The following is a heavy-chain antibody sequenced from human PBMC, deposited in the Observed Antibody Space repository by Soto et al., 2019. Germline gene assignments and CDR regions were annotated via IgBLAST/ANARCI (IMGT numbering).Heavy chain of an antibody. CDR3: ARDVGDYGDYLFDY. D-gene: IGHD4-17*01. Sequence: QVQLVESGGGVIQPGRSLRLSCAASGFTFSSYAMHWVRQAPGKGLEWVAVISYDGSNKYYADSVKGRFTISRDNSKNTLYLQMNSLRAEDTAVYYCARDVGDYGDYLFDYWGQGTLVTVSS. V-gene: IGHV3-30-3*01. J-gene: IGHJ4*02. CDR2: ISYDGSNK. CDR1: GFTFSSYA.